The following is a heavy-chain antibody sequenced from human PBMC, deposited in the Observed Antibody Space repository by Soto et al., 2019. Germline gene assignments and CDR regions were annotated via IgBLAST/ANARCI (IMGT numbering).Heavy chain of an antibody. V-gene: IGHV1-18*01. CDR2: ISAYNGNT. D-gene: IGHD1-26*01. J-gene: IGHJ6*02. Sequence: QVQLVQSGAEVKKPGASVKVSCKASGYTFTSYGFSWVRQAPGQGLEWMGWISAYNGNTNYAQKLQGRVTMTTDTSTSTAYRELRSLRSDDTAVYYCAREGSRPYYYYGMDVWGQGTTVTVSS. CDR1: GYTFTSYG. CDR3: AREGSRPYYYYGMDV.